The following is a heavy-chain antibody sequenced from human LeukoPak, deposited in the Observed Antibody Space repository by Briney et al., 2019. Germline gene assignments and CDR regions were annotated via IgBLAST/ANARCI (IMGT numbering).Heavy chain of an antibody. V-gene: IGHV3-21*01. J-gene: IGHJ4*02. Sequence: PGGSLRLSCAASGFTFSSYTMSWVRQAPGQGLEWVSSIDSASNYIYYAGSVKGRFTISRDNARNSMYLQMNSLRAEDRAVYYCARLVTVMGFDYWGQGTLATVSS. CDR1: GFTFSSYT. D-gene: IGHD2-21*02. CDR3: ARLVTVMGFDY. CDR2: IDSASNYI.